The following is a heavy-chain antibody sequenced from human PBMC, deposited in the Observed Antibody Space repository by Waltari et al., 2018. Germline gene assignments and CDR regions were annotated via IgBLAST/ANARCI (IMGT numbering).Heavy chain of an antibody. CDR2: IYYSGST. D-gene: IGHD6-13*01. Sequence: QLQLQESGPGLVKPSETLSLTCTVSGGSISSSSYYWGWIRQPPGKGLEWIGSIYYSGSTYYNPPLKSRVTISVDTSKNQFSLKLSSVTAADTAVYYCARLPAAAGTAFDYWGQGTLVTVSS. CDR3: ARLPAAAGTAFDY. V-gene: IGHV4-39*01. J-gene: IGHJ4*02. CDR1: GGSISSSSYY.